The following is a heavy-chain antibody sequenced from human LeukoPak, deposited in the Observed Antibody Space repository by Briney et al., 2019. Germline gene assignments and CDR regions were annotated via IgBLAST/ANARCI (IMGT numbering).Heavy chain of an antibody. CDR2: ISAYNGNT. Sequence: ASVKVSCKASGYTFTNYGISWVRQAPGQGLEWMGWISAYNGNTNHAQNLQGRVTMTTDTSTSTASLELRSLRSDDTAVYYCARGPLFCSSTDCYSNWFDPWGQGTLVTVSS. CDR3: ARGPLFCSSTDCYSNWFDP. V-gene: IGHV1-18*01. CDR1: GYTFTNYG. D-gene: IGHD2-2*02. J-gene: IGHJ5*02.